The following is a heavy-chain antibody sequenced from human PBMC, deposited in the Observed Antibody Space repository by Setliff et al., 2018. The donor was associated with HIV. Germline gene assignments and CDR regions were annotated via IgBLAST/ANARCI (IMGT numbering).Heavy chain of an antibody. V-gene: IGHV4-31*02. Sequence: SETLSLTCTVSGGSVTSGGHYWSWIRQQPGKAPEWSGYIHYTGSNFYNPSLTDRLTISVDTSKNQFSLKLSYVTAADTAVYYCARGGNSRAAWFDSWGQGTLVTVSS. CDR3: ARGGNSRAAWFDS. CDR2: IHYTGSN. D-gene: IGHD5-12*01. J-gene: IGHJ5*01. CDR1: GGSVTSGGHY.